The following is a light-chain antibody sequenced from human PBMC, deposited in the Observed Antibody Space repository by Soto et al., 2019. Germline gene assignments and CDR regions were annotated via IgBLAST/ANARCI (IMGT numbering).Light chain of an antibody. CDR2: GAS. V-gene: IGKV3-11*01. CDR3: HQRQYWPPIT. J-gene: IGKJ5*01. Sequence: EIVLTQSPVTLSLSPGERATLSCRASQSVSSYLAWYQQKPGQAPRLLIYGASNRATGIPDRFSGIGSGTDFTLTISSLEPEDFAVYYCHQRQYWPPITFGQGTRLEIK. CDR1: QSVSSY.